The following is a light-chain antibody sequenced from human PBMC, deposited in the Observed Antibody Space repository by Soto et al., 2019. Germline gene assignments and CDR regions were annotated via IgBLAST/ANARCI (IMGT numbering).Light chain of an antibody. J-gene: IGKJ3*01. CDR2: AAS. CDR1: QSISSY. CDR3: QQTYSTPFT. V-gene: IGKV1-39*01. Sequence: DIQMTQSPSSLSASVGDRVTITCRASQSISSYLNWYQQKPGKAPKFLIYAASTLLSGVPSRFSGSGSGTDFTLTISSLQPEDFATYYRQQTYSTPFTFGPGTKVDIK.